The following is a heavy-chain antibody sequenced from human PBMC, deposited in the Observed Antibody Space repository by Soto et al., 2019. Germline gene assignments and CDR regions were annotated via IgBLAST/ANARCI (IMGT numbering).Heavy chain of an antibody. CDR1: GYTFTNHG. J-gene: IGHJ6*03. CDR2: ISASNGDT. Sequence: QVELVQSGVEVKKPGASVKVSCKASGYTFTNHGLSWVRQAPGQGLEWMGWISASNGDTNYAQKFLGRVTVTTDTSTSTGYMELRSLKSEDTAVYYCARMVRGSKSGYYYYMDVWGKGTTVIVSS. CDR3: ARMVRGSKSGYYYYMDV. V-gene: IGHV1-18*04. D-gene: IGHD3-10*01.